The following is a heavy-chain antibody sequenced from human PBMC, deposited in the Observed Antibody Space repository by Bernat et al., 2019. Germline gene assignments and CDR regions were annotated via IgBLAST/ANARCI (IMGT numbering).Heavy chain of an antibody. V-gene: IGHV1-18*01. CDR1: GYTFTSYG. J-gene: IGHJ6*02. D-gene: IGHD6-13*01. CDR2: ISAYNGNT. Sequence: QVQLVQSGAEVKKPGASVKVSCKASGYTFTSYGISWVRQAPGQGLEWMGWISAYNGNTNYEQKVQGRVTMTTDTSTSTAYMELRSLGYDDTAEYYRARDPPRYSSSPTAYYYYGMDVWGQGTTVTVSS. CDR3: ARDPPRYSSSPTAYYYYGMDV.